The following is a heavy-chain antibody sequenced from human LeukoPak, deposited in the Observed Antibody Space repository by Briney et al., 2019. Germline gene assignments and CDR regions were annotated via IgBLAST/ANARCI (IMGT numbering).Heavy chain of an antibody. J-gene: IGHJ4*02. CDR1: GYTFSSYY. CDR3: ARGSVIVVVPAAMYL. D-gene: IGHD2-2*01. Sequence: ASVKVSCKASGYTFSSYYVHWVRQAPGQGLEWMGWINTNTGNPTYAQDFTGRFVFSLDTSVSTAYLQISSLKAEDTAVYYCARGSVIVVVPAAMYLWGQGTLVTVSS. V-gene: IGHV7-4-1*02. CDR2: INTNTGNP.